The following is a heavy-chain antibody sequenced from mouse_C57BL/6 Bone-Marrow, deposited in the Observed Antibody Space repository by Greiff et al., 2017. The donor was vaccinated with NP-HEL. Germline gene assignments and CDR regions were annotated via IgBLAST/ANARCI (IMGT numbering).Heavy chain of an antibody. CDR2: ISNGGGST. V-gene: IGHV5-12*01. CDR3: ARHADDYGVFAY. Sequence: EVQVVESGGGLVQPGGSLKLSCAASGFTFSDYYMYWVRQTPEKRLEWVAYISNGGGSTYYPDTVKGRFTISRDNAKNTLYLQMSRLKSEDTAMYYCARHADDYGVFAYWGQGTLVTVSA. D-gene: IGHD2-4*01. J-gene: IGHJ3*01. CDR1: GFTFSDYY.